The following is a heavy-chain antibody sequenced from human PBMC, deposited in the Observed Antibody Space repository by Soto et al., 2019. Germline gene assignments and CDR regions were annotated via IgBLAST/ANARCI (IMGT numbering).Heavy chain of an antibody. D-gene: IGHD6-19*01. J-gene: IGHJ4*02. CDR2: ISVGGGNT. CDR1: GFTFSSYA. CDR3: AERAGGRSGPFGY. Sequence: EVQLLESGGGLVQPGGSLRLSCAASGFTFSSYAMNWVRHAPGKGLEWVAGISVGGGNTYYADSVKGRFTISRDKSQNTPYLQMDSLRAEDTSVCFCAERAGGRSGPFGYWGPGTLVTVSS. V-gene: IGHV3-23*01.